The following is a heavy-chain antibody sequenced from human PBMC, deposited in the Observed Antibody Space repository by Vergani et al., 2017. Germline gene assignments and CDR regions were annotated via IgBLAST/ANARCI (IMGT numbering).Heavy chain of an antibody. CDR1: GGSIRSSSYY. J-gene: IGHJ5*02. CDR2: IYYSGST. CDR3: ARVRDGYNPNWFDP. D-gene: IGHD5-24*01. V-gene: IGHV4-39*07. Sequence: QLQLQESGPGLVKPSETLSLTCTVSGGSIRSSSYYWGWIRQPPGKGLEWIGSIYYSGSTYYNPSLKSRVTISVDTSKNQFSLKLSSVTAADTAVYYCARVRDGYNPNWFDPWGQGTLVTVSS.